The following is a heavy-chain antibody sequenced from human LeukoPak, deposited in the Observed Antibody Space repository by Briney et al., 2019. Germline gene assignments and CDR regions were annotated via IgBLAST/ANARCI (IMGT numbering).Heavy chain of an antibody. Sequence: GGSLRLSCVASGFTFSTHWMNWVRQAPGKGLEWMANIRQDGSDKFYADSLKGRFTISRDNAKNSVFLQMNSLRAEDTAVYYCAKDMESAYDCSGYYSPFDSWAQGTLVTVSS. J-gene: IGHJ4*02. CDR3: AKDMESAYDCSGYYSPFDS. V-gene: IGHV3-7*03. CDR1: GFTFSTHW. D-gene: IGHD3-22*01. CDR2: IRQDGSDK.